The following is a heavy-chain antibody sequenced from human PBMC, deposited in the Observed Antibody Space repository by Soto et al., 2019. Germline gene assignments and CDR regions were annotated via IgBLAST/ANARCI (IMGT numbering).Heavy chain of an antibody. J-gene: IGHJ3*02. CDR3: ASDYYDSSGYYPTGGAFDI. CDR1: GYSFTSYW. V-gene: IGHV5-51*01. CDR2: IYPGDSDT. D-gene: IGHD3-22*01. Sequence: PGESLKISCKGSGYSFTSYWIGWVLQMPWKGLEWMGIIYPGDSDTRYSPSFQGQVTISADKSISTAYLQWSSLKASDTAMYYCASDYYDSSGYYPTGGAFDIWGQGTMVTVSS.